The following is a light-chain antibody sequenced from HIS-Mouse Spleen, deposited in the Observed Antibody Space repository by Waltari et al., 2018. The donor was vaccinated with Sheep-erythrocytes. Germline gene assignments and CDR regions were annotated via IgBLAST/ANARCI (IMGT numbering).Light chain of an antibody. CDR3: QQSYSTPYT. V-gene: IGKV1-39*01. CDR2: AAS. Sequence: DIQMTQSPSSLSASVGDRVTITCRASQSISSYLNWYQQKPGKAPKLLIYAASRLQSGVPSRFSGSGSATDVTLTISSLQPEDFATYYCQQSYSTPYTFGQGTKLEIK. J-gene: IGKJ2*01. CDR1: QSISSY.